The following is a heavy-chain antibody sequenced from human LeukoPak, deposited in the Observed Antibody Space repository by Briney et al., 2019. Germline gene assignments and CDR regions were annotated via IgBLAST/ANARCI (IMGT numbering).Heavy chain of an antibody. Sequence: SETLSLTCTVSGDSISSTSYYWGWIRQPPGKGLEWIGSIYYSGSTYYNPSLKSRVTISVDTSKNQFSLKLSSVTAADTAVFYCARTTLGGSGSFDYWGQGTLVTVSS. CDR3: ARTTLGGSGSFDY. CDR1: GDSISSTSYY. D-gene: IGHD3-10*01. CDR2: IYYSGST. J-gene: IGHJ4*02. V-gene: IGHV4-39*07.